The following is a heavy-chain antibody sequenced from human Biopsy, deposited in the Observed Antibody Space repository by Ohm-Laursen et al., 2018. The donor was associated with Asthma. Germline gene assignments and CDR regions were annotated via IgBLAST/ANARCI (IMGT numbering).Heavy chain of an antibody. CDR1: GGSINNFY. CDR3: ARGVDRVTGLLDHFDS. CDR2: VYYSGST. Sequence: SDTLSLTCTVSGGSINNFYWSWIRQPPGKGLESIGHVYYSGSTNYNPSLKSRVTISIDASKNQFSLKLTSVTAADTAVYYCARGVDRVTGLLDHFDSWGQGTLVTVPS. V-gene: IGHV4-59*07. D-gene: IGHD2-21*02. J-gene: IGHJ4*02.